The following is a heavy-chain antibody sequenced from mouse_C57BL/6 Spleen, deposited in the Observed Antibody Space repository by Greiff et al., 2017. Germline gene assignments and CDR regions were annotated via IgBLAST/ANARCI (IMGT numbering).Heavy chain of an antibody. Sequence: VQLQQSGAELEKSGASVELSCKASCYTCTEYTTQRGKQRSGEGLPGIGWFYYGSGSIKYNEKFKDKATLTANKSSSTVYMELSRLTSEDSAVYFCARHGGHYYAMDYWGQGTSVTVSS. CDR2: FYYGSGSI. J-gene: IGHJ4*01. CDR1: CYTCTEYT. CDR3: ARHGGHYYAMDY. V-gene: IGHV1-62-2*01.